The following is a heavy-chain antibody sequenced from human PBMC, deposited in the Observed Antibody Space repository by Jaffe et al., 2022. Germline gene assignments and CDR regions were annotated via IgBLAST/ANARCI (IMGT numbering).Heavy chain of an antibody. CDR2: ISSNGGST. D-gene: IGHD2-15*01. CDR3: ARGPGYCSGGSCYGRHYWYFDL. Sequence: DVQLVESGGGLVQPGGSLRLSCAASGFTFSNYAMHWVRQAPGKGLEYVSAISSNGGSTYYANSVKGRFTISRDNSKNTLFLQMGSLRAEDMAVYYCARGPGYCSGGSCYGRHYWYFDLWGRGTLVTVSS. J-gene: IGHJ2*01. CDR1: GFTFSNYA. V-gene: IGHV3-64*01.